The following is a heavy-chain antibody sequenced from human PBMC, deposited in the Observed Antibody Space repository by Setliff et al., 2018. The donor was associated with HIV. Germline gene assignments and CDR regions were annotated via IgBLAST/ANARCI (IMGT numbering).Heavy chain of an antibody. V-gene: IGHV4-34*01. CDR3: ARRLQFLEFLHGVGGLDV. CDR2: INHHKHT. D-gene: IGHD3-3*01. Sequence: SETLSLTCVVYGGSFGGYYWSWIRQPPGKGLEWIGEINHHKHTNYNPSLKSRVTMSVDTSKNQFSLKLSSVTAADTAVYYCARRLQFLEFLHGVGGLDVWGQGTTVTAP. J-gene: IGHJ6*02. CDR1: GGSFGGYY.